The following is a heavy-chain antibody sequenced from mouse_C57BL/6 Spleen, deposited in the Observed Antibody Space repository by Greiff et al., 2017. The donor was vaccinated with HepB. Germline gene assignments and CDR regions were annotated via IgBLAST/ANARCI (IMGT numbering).Heavy chain of an antibody. J-gene: IGHJ1*03. D-gene: IGHD1-1*01. CDR1: GYTFTDYY. V-gene: IGHV1-75*01. Sequence: QVQLKQSGPELVKPGASVKISCKASGYTFTDYYINWVKQRPGQGLEWIGWIFPGSGSTYYNEKFKGKATLTVDKSSSTAYMLLSSLSSEDSAVYFCARGDYGSSYRYFDVWGTGTTVTVSS. CDR2: IFPGSGST. CDR3: ARGDYGSSYRYFDV.